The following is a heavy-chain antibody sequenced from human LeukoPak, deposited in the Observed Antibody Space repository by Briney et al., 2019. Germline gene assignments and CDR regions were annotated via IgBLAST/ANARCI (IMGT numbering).Heavy chain of an antibody. Sequence: PSGTLSLTCAVSGGSISSSNWWSWVRQPPGKGLEWIGEIYHSGSTNYNPSLKSRVTISVDKSKNQFSLKLNSVTAADTAVYYCARVSSSGHYYYGMDVWGQGTTVTVSS. CDR1: GGSISSSNW. CDR2: IYHSGST. CDR3: ARVSSSGHYYYGMDV. J-gene: IGHJ6*02. V-gene: IGHV4-4*02. D-gene: IGHD1-26*01.